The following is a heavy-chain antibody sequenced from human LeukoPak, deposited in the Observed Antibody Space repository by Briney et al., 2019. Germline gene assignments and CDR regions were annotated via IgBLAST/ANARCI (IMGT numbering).Heavy chain of an antibody. D-gene: IGHD2-15*01. CDR3: ARSVEGYCSGGSCYSYYYYMDV. Sequence: PSETLSLTCTVSGGSISSYYWSWIRQPPGKGLEWVGYIYYSGSTNYNPSLKSRVTISVDTSKNQFSLKLSSVTAADTAVYYCARSVEGYCSGGSCYSYYYYMDVWGKGTTVTVSS. CDR2: IYYSGST. CDR1: GGSISSYY. V-gene: IGHV4-59*01. J-gene: IGHJ6*03.